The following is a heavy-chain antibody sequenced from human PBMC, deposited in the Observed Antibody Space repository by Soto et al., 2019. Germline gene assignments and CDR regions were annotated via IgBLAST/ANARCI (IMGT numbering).Heavy chain of an antibody. CDR1: GGTFSSYA. V-gene: IGHV1-69*12. D-gene: IGHD2-15*01. CDR2: IIPIFGTA. J-gene: IGHJ5*02. Sequence: QVQLVQSGAEVKKPGSSVKVSCKASGGTFSSYAISWVRQAPGQGLEWMGGIIPIFGTANYAQKFQGRVTITADESTSTAYMELSSLRSEETAVYYCAINHCSGGSCNRGWFDPWGQGTLVTVSS. CDR3: AINHCSGGSCNRGWFDP.